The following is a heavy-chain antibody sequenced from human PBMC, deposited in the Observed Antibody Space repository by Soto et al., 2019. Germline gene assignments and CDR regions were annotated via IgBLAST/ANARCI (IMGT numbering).Heavy chain of an antibody. V-gene: IGHV1-69*02. CDR2: VNPIVSMS. J-gene: IGHJ4*02. CDR3: ASSYGSGYRAFDY. CDR1: GDTFNFYS. Sequence: QVQLVQSGAEVKRPGSSVKVSCKASGDTFNFYSINWVRQAPGLGLGWMGRVNPIVSMSNYAQKFQGRVTLTADXXTSTAYMELSSLRSEDTAIYYCASSYGSGYRAFDYWGQGALVTVSS. D-gene: IGHD3-10*01.